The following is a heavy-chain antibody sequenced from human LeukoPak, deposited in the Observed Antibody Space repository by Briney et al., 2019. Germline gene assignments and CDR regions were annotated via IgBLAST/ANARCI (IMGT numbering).Heavy chain of an antibody. D-gene: IGHD4-23*01. CDR1: GGSMSSSSYY. CDR3: ARLRWDAFDI. J-gene: IGHJ3*02. Sequence: SETLSLTCTVSGGSMSSSSYYWGWIRQPPGKGLEWIGSIYYSGSTYYNPSLKSRVTISVDTSKNQFSLKLSSVTAADTAVYYCARLRWDAFDIWGQGTMVTVSS. CDR2: IYYSGST. V-gene: IGHV4-39*07.